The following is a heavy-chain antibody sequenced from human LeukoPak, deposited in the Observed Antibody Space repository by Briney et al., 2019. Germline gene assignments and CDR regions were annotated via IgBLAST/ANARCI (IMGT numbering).Heavy chain of an antibody. D-gene: IGHD3-10*01. Sequence: GGSLRLSCAASGFTVSSNCMSWVRQAPGKGLVWVSRLNTGGNSTIYADSVKGRFIISRDNAKSTLYLQMNSLRADDTGVYYCTREGAYDSGTYGAGDYWGQGTLVTVSS. CDR1: GFTVSSNC. V-gene: IGHV3-74*01. CDR2: LNTGGNST. J-gene: IGHJ4*02. CDR3: TREGAYDSGTYGAGDY.